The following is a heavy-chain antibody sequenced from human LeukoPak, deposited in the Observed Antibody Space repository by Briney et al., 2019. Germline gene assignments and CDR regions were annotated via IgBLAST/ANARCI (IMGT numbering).Heavy chain of an antibody. Sequence: GESLKISCKGIGYSFTSYWIGWVRQMPGKGMEWMGVIYPGDSRTRYNPPFQGQVTISVDKSINPAYLQWVSLKASDTAMYYCACREFTSTWSYPWGQGILVTVSS. J-gene: IGHJ5*02. V-gene: IGHV5-51*01. D-gene: IGHD2-2*01. CDR2: IYPGDSRT. CDR3: ACREFTSTWSYP. CDR1: GYSFTSYW.